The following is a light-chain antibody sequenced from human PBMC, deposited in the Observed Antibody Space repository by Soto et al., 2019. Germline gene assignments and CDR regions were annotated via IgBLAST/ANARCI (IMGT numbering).Light chain of an antibody. Sequence: EIVLTQSPGTPSLSPGERATLSCRASQSVSSRLAWYQQRPGQAPRPLISGASSRATGIPDRFSGSGSGTDFTLTISRLEPEDFALYYCQHYAHNSPITFGQGTRLEIK. CDR1: QSVSSR. CDR2: GAS. CDR3: QHYAHNSPIT. J-gene: IGKJ5*01. V-gene: IGKV3-20*01.